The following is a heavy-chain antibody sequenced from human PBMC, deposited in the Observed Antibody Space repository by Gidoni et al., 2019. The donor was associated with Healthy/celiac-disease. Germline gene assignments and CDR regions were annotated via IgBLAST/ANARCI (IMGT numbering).Heavy chain of an antibody. CDR3: ARGGRGRTTVTMYYYGMDV. CDR2: INHSGST. D-gene: IGHD4-17*01. J-gene: IGHJ6*02. CDR1: GGSFRGYY. Sequence: QVQLQQWGAGLLKPSETLSLTCAVYGGSFRGYYWSWIRQPPGKGLEWIGEINHSGSTNYNPSLKSRVTISVDTSKNQFSLKLSSVTAADTAVYYCARGGRGRTTVTMYYYGMDVWGQGTTVTVSS. V-gene: IGHV4-34*01.